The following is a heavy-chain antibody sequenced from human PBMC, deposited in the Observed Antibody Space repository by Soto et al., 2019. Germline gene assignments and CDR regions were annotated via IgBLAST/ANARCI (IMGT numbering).Heavy chain of an antibody. CDR3: ARDSTVLRYFDWSPDSDYFDY. V-gene: IGHV3-33*01. J-gene: IGHJ4*02. CDR1: GFTFSSYG. D-gene: IGHD3-9*01. Sequence: LRLSCAASGFTFSSYGMHWVRQAPGKGLEWVVVIWYDGSNKYYADSVKGRFTISRDNSKNTLYLQMNSLRAEDTAVYYCARDSTVLRYFDWSPDSDYFDYWGQGTLVTVSS. CDR2: IWYDGSNK.